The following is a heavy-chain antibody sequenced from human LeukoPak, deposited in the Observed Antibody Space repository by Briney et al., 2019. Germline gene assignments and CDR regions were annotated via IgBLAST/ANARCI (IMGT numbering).Heavy chain of an antibody. J-gene: IGHJ4*02. D-gene: IGHD5-18*01. CDR3: ARDDPDTAMVN. V-gene: IGHV1-18*04. CDR2: ISAYNGNT. Sequence: AAVKVSCKASGYTFTSYGISWVRQAPGHGLEWMGWISAYNGNTHYAQKLQGRVTMTTDTSTSTAYMELRSLRSDDTAMYYCARDDPDTAMVNWGQGTPVTVSS. CDR1: GYTFTSYG.